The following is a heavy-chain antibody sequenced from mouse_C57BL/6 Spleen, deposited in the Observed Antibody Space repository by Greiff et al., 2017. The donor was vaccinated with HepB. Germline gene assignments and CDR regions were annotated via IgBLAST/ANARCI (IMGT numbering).Heavy chain of an antibody. CDR1: GYTFTSYW. D-gene: IGHD1-1*02. CDR3: ARSDPLWSTTGAMDY. CDR2: INPSNGGT. J-gene: IGHJ4*01. V-gene: IGHV1-53*01. Sequence: QVQLQQPGTELVKPGASVKLSCKASGYTFTSYWMHWVKQRPGQGLEWIGNINPSNGGTNYNEKFKSKATLTVDKSSSTAYMQLSSLTSEDSAVYYGARSDPLWSTTGAMDYWGQGTSVTVSS.